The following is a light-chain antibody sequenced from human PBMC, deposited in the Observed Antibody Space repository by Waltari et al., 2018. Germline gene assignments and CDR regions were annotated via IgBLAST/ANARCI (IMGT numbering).Light chain of an antibody. CDR2: GNS. CDR1: GNNIRSYA. CDR3: STWDYSLSAQV. Sequence: QSALNHEASVAGTAAQKVTLTSNGHGNNIRSYAVGWYQQISHGAPKMVMFGNSLPSGIPDRFSGSKSGTTASLTISGLQPEDEADYYCSTWDYSLSAQVFGGGTKLTVL. V-gene: IGLV1-44*01. J-gene: IGLJ3*02.